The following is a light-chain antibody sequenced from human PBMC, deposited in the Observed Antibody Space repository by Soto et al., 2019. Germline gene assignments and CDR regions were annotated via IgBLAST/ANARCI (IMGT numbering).Light chain of an antibody. Sequence: EIVLTQSPGTLSLSPGERATLSCRASQSVSSYLAWYQQKPGQAPRLLIYDASTRATGISARFSGSGSGTDFTLTISSLEPEDFAVYYSQRRSNWPVTFGQGTKVEVK. CDR3: QRRSNWPVT. V-gene: IGKV3-11*01. J-gene: IGKJ1*01. CDR1: QSVSSY. CDR2: DAS.